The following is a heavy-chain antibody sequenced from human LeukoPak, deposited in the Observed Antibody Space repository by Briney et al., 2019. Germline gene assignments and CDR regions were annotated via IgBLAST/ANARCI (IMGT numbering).Heavy chain of an antibody. J-gene: IGHJ6*03. V-gene: IGHV4-61*02. CDR3: ARDTSRDSGYDYYYYYMDV. D-gene: IGHD5-12*01. CDR1: GGSISSGSYY. CDR2: IYTSGST. Sequence: SETLSLTCTVSGGSISSGSYYWSWIRQPAGKGLEWIGRIYTSGSTNYNPSLKSRVTISVDTSKNQFSLKLSSVTAADTAVYYCARDTSRDSGYDYYYYYMDVWGKGTTVTISS.